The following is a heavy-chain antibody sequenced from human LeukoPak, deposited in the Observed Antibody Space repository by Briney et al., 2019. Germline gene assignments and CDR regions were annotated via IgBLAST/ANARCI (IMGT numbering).Heavy chain of an antibody. J-gene: IGHJ4*02. CDR2: IKQDGSEK. D-gene: IGHD6-13*01. CDR3: ARDRGARGSSWYVDY. Sequence: GGSLRLSCAASGFTFSSYWMSWVRQAPGKGLEWVANIKQDGSEKYYVDSVKGRFTISRDNAKNSLYLQMNSLRAEDTAVYYCARDRGARGSSWYVDYWGQGTLVTVSS. V-gene: IGHV3-7*01. CDR1: GFTFSSYW.